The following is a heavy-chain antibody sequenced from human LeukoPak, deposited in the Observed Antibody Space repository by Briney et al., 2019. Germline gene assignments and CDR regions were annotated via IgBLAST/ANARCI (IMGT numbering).Heavy chain of an antibody. CDR2: ISSRGSSI. CDR1: GLSFTSYS. Sequence: GGSLRLSCAASGLSFTSYSMNWVRQAPGKGLEWLSYISSRGSSIYYADSVKGRFTISRDNAKNSLFLQMNSLRAEDTAVYFCARDKALNCWGQGTPVTVSS. J-gene: IGHJ4*02. V-gene: IGHV3-48*04. CDR3: ARDKALNC.